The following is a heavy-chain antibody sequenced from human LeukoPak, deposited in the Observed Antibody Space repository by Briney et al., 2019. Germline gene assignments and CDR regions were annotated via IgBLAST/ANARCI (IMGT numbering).Heavy chain of an antibody. Sequence: ASVKVSCKASGYTFTGYYLHWVRQAPGQGLEWIVRINPKSGDTNYAQKFQGRVTMTRDTSINTAYMELTSLRSDDTAVYYCATGTSSTANWNWFDPWGQGTQVTVSS. CDR2: INPKSGDT. V-gene: IGHV1-2*06. CDR3: ATGTSSTANWNWFDP. J-gene: IGHJ5*02. D-gene: IGHD1-1*01. CDR1: GYTFTGYY.